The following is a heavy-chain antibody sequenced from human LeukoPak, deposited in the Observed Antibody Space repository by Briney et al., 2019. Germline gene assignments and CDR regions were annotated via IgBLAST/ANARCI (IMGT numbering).Heavy chain of an antibody. CDR2: IYHSGST. CDR1: GGSISSGGYY. Sequence: PSETLSLTCTVSGGSISSGGYYWSWIRQPPGKGLEWIGYIYHSGSTYYNPSLKSRVTISVDRSKNQFSLKLSSVTAADTAVYYCARKSPNYYGSGSLFQSTYYFDYWGQGTLVTVSS. D-gene: IGHD3-10*01. J-gene: IGHJ4*02. CDR3: ARKSPNYYGSGSLFQSTYYFDY. V-gene: IGHV4-30-2*01.